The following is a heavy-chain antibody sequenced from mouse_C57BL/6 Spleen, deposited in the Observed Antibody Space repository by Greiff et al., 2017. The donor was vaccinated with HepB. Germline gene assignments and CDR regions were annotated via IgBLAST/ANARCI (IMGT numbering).Heavy chain of an antibody. CDR1: GYTFTSYW. CDR2: IYPSDSET. CDR3: AKGYIGSAYFDF. Sequence: QVQLQQPGAELVRPGSSVKLSCKASGYTFTSYWMDWVKQRPGQGLEWIGNIYPSDSETNYNQKFKDKATLTVDKSSSTAYMQLSSLTSEDSAVYYCAKGYIGSAYFDFGGQGTTLTVSS. D-gene: IGHD1-1*01. J-gene: IGHJ2*01. V-gene: IGHV1-61*01.